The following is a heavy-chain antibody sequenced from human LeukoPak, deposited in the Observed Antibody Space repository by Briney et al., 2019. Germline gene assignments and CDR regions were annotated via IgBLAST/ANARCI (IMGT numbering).Heavy chain of an antibody. D-gene: IGHD3-10*01. V-gene: IGHV3-23*01. J-gene: IGHJ6*04. Sequence: AGGSLRLSCAASGFTFSSYAMSWVRQAPGKGLEWVSAISGSGGSTYYADSVKGRFPISRDNSKNTLYLQMNSLRAEDTAVYSCAKFGGGYGSGSYGEYYYYYYGMDVWGKGTTVTVSS. CDR3: AKFGGGYGSGSYGEYYYYYYGMDV. CDR2: ISGSGGST. CDR1: GFTFSSYA.